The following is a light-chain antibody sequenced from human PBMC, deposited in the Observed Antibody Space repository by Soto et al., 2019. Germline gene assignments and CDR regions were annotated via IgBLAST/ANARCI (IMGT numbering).Light chain of an antibody. J-gene: IGLJ2*01. CDR3: AARDDSLNAVI. Sequence: QSVLTQPPSASGTPGQRVTTSCSGSSSNIGSHSVDWYQQLPGTAPKLLIFRNNQRPSGVPDRFSGSKSGTSASLAISGLQSEDEADYYCAARDDSLNAVIFGGGTKLTVL. CDR2: RNN. CDR1: SSNIGSHS. V-gene: IGLV1-44*01.